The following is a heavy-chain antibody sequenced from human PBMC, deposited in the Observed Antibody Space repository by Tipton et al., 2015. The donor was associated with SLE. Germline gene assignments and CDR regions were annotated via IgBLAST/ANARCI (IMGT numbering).Heavy chain of an antibody. CDR2: ISAYNGNT. CDR3: ARDIAVAGEGVFDI. V-gene: IGHV1-18*01. Sequence: QLVQSGAEVKKPGASVKVSCKASGYTFTSYGISWVRQAPGQGLEWMGWISAYNGNTNYAQKLQGRVTMTTDTSTSTAYMELRSLRADDTSVYYCARDIAVAGEGVFDIGGQGPMVTVSS. CDR1: GYTFTSYG. J-gene: IGHJ3*02. D-gene: IGHD6-19*01.